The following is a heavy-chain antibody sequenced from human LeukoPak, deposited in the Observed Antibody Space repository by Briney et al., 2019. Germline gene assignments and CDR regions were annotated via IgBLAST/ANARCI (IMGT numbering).Heavy chain of an antibody. D-gene: IGHD3-3*01. CDR3: ARRYYDFWSGSDRWFDP. CDR2: IYPGDSDT. J-gene: IGHJ5*02. V-gene: IGHV5-51*01. Sequence: GESLKISCKGSGYSFTSYWIGWVRQMPGKGLEWMGIIYPGDSDTRYSPSFQGQVTISADKFISTAYLQWSSLKASDTAMYYCARRYYDFWSGSDRWFDPWGQGTLVTVSS. CDR1: GYSFTSYW.